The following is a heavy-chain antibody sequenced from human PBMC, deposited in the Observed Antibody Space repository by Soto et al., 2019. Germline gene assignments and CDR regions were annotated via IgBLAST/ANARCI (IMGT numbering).Heavy chain of an antibody. Sequence: QVQLLQSGAEVKRPGSSVKVSCEASGGTFSSLGFTWVRQAPGQGLEWMGGISPISGRTTVAQKFQGRVTITADESTRATYMELTTLTSDDTAMYYCATRGTQGRWLEFADYWGQGTLVTVSS. J-gene: IGHJ4*02. CDR3: ATRGTQGRWLEFADY. D-gene: IGHD5-12*01. CDR1: GGTFSSLG. V-gene: IGHV1-69*01. CDR2: ISPISGRT.